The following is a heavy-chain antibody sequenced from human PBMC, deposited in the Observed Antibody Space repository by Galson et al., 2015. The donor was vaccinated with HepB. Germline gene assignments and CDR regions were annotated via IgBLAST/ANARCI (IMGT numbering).Heavy chain of an antibody. CDR1: GGTFSSYA. D-gene: IGHD6-13*01. CDR3: ARTLVAAAGTWFDP. CDR2: SLPIFGTA. J-gene: IGHJ5*02. Sequence: SVKVSCKASGGTFSSYAMSWVRQAPGQGLEWMGGSLPIFGTAKYAQKFQDRVTITADESTRTGYMELSGLRSEVTAVYYCARTLVAAAGTWFDPWGQGTLVTVSS. V-gene: IGHV1-69*13.